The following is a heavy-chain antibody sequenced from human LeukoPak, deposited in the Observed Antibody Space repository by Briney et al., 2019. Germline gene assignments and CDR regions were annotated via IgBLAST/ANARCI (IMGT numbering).Heavy chain of an antibody. D-gene: IGHD3-22*01. V-gene: IGHV3-33*01. CDR2: IWYDGSNK. J-gene: IGHJ4*02. CDR3: ARGVDYYENSGTIDY. CDR1: GFTFSDYG. Sequence: PGKSLRLSCTASGFTFSDYGMHWVRQPPGKGLEWVAIIWYDGSNKTYEDSVKGRFTISRDNSKNTLYLQMNSLRAEDTAVYHCARGVDYYENSGTIDYWGQGTLVTVSS.